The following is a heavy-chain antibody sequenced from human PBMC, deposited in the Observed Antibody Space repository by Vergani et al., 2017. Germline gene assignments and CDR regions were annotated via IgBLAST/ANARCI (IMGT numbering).Heavy chain of an antibody. V-gene: IGHV3-74*02. CDR2: INSNGGKT. J-gene: IGHJ3*02. CDR1: GFTFSNYW. CDR3: AKVDGNYTSVGAFDI. Sequence: EVQLVESGGGLVKPGESLRLSCVASGFTFSNYWMHWVRQAPGKGLVWVARINSNGGKTGYADSVKGRFTISRDNAKNSLYLQMNSLRAEDMALYYCAKVDGNYTSVGAFDIWGQGTMVTVSS. D-gene: IGHD1-7*01.